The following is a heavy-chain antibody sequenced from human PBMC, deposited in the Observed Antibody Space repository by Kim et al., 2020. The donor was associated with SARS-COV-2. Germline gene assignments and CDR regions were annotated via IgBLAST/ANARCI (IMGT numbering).Heavy chain of an antibody. D-gene: IGHD1-1*01. CDR2: IYSGGST. Sequence: GGSLRLSCAASGFTVSSNYMSWVRQAPGKGLEWVAVIYSGGSTYYADSVKDRFTISRDNSKNTLYLQMNSVRAEDTAVYYCATAVQGYWGQGTLVTVSS. CDR1: GFTVSSNY. J-gene: IGHJ4*02. CDR3: ATAVQGY. V-gene: IGHV3-53*01.